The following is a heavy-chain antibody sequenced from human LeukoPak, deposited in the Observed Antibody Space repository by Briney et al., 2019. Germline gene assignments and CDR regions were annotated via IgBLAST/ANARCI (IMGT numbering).Heavy chain of an antibody. CDR2: INHSGST. V-gene: IGHV4-34*01. Sequence: SETLSLTCAVYGGSFSGYYWSWFRQPPGKGLEWIGEINHSGSTNYNPSLKSRVTISVDTSKNQFSLKLSSVTAADTAVYYCARAGRFTAAAGYWGQGTLVTVSS. CDR1: GGSFSGYY. J-gene: IGHJ4*02. CDR3: ARAGRFTAAAGY. D-gene: IGHD6-13*01.